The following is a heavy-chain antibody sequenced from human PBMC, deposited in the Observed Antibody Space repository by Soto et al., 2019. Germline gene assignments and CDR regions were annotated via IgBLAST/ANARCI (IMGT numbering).Heavy chain of an antibody. Sequence: ASVKVSCKASGYTFTSYAMHWVRQAPGQRLEWFGWINAGNCNTKYSQKFQGRVTITRDTSASTAYMELSSLRSEDTAVYYCARGASPLIDYWGQGTLVTVSS. J-gene: IGHJ4*02. CDR2: INAGNCNT. V-gene: IGHV1-3*01. CDR3: ARGASPLIDY. D-gene: IGHD1-26*01. CDR1: GYTFTSYA.